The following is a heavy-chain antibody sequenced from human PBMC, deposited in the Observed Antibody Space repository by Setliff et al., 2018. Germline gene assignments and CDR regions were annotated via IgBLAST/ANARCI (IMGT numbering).Heavy chain of an antibody. CDR2: INPHASEK. CDR3: FGAGTCSY. J-gene: IGHJ4*02. Sequence: VGSLRLSCTASGFSYSNCWVSWVRQAPGKGLEWLASINPHASEKYYVDSVRGRFTISRDNAKNSLSLQMNSLRTEDTAVYYCFGAGTCSYWGQGALVTVSS. CDR1: GFSYSNCW. V-gene: IGHV3-7*01. D-gene: IGHD3-10*01.